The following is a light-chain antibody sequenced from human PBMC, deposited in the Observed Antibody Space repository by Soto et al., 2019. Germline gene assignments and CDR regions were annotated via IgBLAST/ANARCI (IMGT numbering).Light chain of an antibody. CDR2: DVS. V-gene: IGLV2-14*01. J-gene: IGLJ1*01. Sequence: QSVLTQPASVSGSPGQSITISCSGTSSDVGGYNYVSWYQQHPGKAPKLMIYDVSNWPSGVSNRFSGSKSGNTASLTISGLQAEDEADYYCSSYTSSSTYGFGTGTKVTVL. CDR3: SSYTSSSTYG. CDR1: SSDVGGYNY.